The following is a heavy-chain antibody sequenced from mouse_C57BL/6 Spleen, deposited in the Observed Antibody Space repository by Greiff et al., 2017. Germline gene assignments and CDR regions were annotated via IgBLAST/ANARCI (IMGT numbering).Heavy chain of an antibody. J-gene: IGHJ1*03. V-gene: IGHV1-18*01. CDR3: ARPYDGSHWYCDV. Sequence: VQLQQSGPELVKPGASVKIPCKGSGYTFTDYNMDWVKQSHGKSLEWIGDINHNNGGTIYNQKFKGKATLTVDKSSSTAFMELRSLTSEDTAVYYCARPYDGSHWYCDVWGTGTTVTVSS. D-gene: IGHD2-3*01. CDR2: INHNNGGT. CDR1: GYTFTDYN.